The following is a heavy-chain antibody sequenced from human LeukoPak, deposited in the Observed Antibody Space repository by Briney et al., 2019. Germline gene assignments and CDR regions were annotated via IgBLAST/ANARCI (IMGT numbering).Heavy chain of an antibody. D-gene: IGHD3-22*01. Sequence: SETLSLTCSVYGGSLSGYYWSWIRQTPGKGLELIGEISHSGRTTYYPSFKSRVTMSVDTSKNQFSLKLSSVTAADRALYYCARQTTSGYLDYWGQGTLVTVS. V-gene: IGHV4-34*01. CDR2: ISHSGRT. CDR1: GGSLSGYY. CDR3: ARQTTSGYLDY. J-gene: IGHJ4*02.